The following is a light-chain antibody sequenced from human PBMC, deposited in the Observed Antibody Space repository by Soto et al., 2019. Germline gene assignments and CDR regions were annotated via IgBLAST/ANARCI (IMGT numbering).Light chain of an antibody. Sequence: EIVLTQSPATLYVSPGERATLSCRASQGGFSSLAWFQQKPGQAPRLLIYGAATRATAIPARFTGSGSGTEFSVTISGLQSEDFAVYCCQQYHNWPAFGQGTKVEIK. CDR2: GAA. CDR1: QGGFSS. CDR3: QQYHNWPA. V-gene: IGKV3-15*01. J-gene: IGKJ1*01.